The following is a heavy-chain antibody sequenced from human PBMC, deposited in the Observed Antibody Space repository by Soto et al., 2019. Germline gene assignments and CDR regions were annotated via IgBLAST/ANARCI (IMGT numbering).Heavy chain of an antibody. CDR2: ISYSGSA. J-gene: IGHJ3*02. D-gene: IGHD2-2*01. CDR1: GVSVTSGGFF. CDR3: ARLLCSGNSCSLGGGFDI. V-gene: IGHV4-31*03. Sequence: VLLQESGPGLVEPSQTLSLTCTVSGVSVTSGGFFWSWIRHHPAKVLEWIGYISYSGSAYYSPSLKSGFYIAADTSSNQFSLRLTSLTAADTAVYFCARLLCSGNSCSLGGGFDIWGQGTTVTVSS.